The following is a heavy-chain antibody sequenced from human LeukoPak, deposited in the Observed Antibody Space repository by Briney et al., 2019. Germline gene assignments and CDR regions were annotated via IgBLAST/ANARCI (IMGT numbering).Heavy chain of an antibody. CDR1: GGSSSSYY. J-gene: IGHJ5*02. CDR2: IYYSGST. Sequence: SETLSLTCTVSGGSSSSYYWSWIRQPPGKGLEWIGYIYYSGSTNYNPSLKSRVTISVDTSKNQFSLKLSSVTAADTAVYYCARVLRCSSTSCRGSSFDPWGQGTLVTVSS. CDR3: ARVLRCSSTSCRGSSFDP. V-gene: IGHV4-59*01. D-gene: IGHD2-2*01.